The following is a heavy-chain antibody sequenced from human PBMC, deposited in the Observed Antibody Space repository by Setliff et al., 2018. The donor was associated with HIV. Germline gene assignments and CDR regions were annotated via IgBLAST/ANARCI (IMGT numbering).Heavy chain of an antibody. D-gene: IGHD3-22*01. CDR3: ASSSGYWGKNAFDI. CDR1: GYTFTAYG. J-gene: IGHJ3*02. Sequence: ASVKVSCKPSGYTFTAYGLSWVRQAPGQGLEWMAWVSTYNGNANYAQKFQGRVTMTTDTSTSTAYMELRSLRSDATAVYYCASSSGYWGKNAFDIWGQGTMVTVSS. CDR2: VSTYNGNA. V-gene: IGHV1-18*01.